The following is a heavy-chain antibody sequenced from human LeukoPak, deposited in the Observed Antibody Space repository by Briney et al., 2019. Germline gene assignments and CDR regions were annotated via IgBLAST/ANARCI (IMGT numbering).Heavy chain of an antibody. CDR2: IRPGNSET. D-gene: IGHD5-24*01. J-gene: IGHJ4*02. Sequence: GESLKISCKGSGYRFTSYWIGWVRQMPGKGLEWMGIIRPGNSETRYSPSFQGQVTFSVDRSITTAYLQWSSLKASDTAIYYCARQADGDKPRDYWSQGTLVTVSS. CDR3: ARQADGDKPRDY. CDR1: GYRFTSYW. V-gene: IGHV5-51*01.